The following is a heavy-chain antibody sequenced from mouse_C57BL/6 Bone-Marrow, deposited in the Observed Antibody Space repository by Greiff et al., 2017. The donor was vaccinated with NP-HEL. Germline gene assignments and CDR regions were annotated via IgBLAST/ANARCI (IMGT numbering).Heavy chain of an antibody. J-gene: IGHJ2*01. Sequence: VQLQQSGAELARPGASVKLSCKASGYTFTSYGISWVKQRTGQGLEWIGEIYPRSGNTYYNEKFKGKATLTAAKSSSTAYMELRSLTSEDSAVYFCARFNSDGYFDYWGQGTTLTVSS. CDR1: GYTFTSYG. CDR3: ARFNSDGYFDY. CDR2: IYPRSGNT. V-gene: IGHV1-81*01. D-gene: IGHD2-12*01.